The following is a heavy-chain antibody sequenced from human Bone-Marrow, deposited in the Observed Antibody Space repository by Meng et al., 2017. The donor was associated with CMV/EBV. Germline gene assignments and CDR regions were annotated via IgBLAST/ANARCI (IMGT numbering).Heavy chain of an antibody. J-gene: IGHJ4*02. V-gene: IGHV4-61*01. CDR3: AGGGLEYYFDY. Sequence: GSLRLSCTVSGASVDTGSYYWSWIRQTPWKGLEWIGYIYYSANIDSNPSLGSRVTISRDTSKYHFSLKLDFVTAADPAVYYWAGGGLEYYFDYWGQGTLVTVSS. CDR2: IYYSANI. D-gene: IGHD3-3*01. CDR1: GASVDTGSYY.